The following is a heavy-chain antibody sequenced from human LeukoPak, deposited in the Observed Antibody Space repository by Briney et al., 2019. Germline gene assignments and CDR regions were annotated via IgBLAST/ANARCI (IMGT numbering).Heavy chain of an antibody. CDR3: ARVSGRLERQSDLDY. Sequence: GGSLRLSCAASGFTFASYSMNWVRQAPGKGLEWVSSISGDSTYIYNAGSVKGRFTISRDNAQASLYLQMISLRADDAAVYYCARVSGRLERQSDLDYWGQGTLVIVSS. V-gene: IGHV3-21*01. J-gene: IGHJ4*02. CDR2: ISGDSTYI. CDR1: GFTFASYS. D-gene: IGHD1-1*01.